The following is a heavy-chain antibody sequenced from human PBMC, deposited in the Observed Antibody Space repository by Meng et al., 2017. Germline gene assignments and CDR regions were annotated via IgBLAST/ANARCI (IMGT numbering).Heavy chain of an antibody. Sequence: GESLKISCAASGFTFSSYWMHWVRQAPGKGLEWVSRINSDGSSTSYADSVKGRFTISRDNAKNTLYLQMNSLRAEDTAVYYCARVKMVRGFYYGMDVWGQGTTVTVSS. CDR1: GFTFSSYW. V-gene: IGHV3-74*01. J-gene: IGHJ6*02. CDR3: ARVKMVRGFYYGMDV. CDR2: INSDGSST. D-gene: IGHD3-10*01.